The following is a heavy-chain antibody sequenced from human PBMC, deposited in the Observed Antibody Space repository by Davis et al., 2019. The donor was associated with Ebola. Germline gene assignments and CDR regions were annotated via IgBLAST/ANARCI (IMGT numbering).Heavy chain of an antibody. J-gene: IGHJ4*02. V-gene: IGHV3-73*01. D-gene: IGHD3-10*01. CDR1: GFTFSSYS. Sequence: PGGSLRLSCAASGFTFSSYSMNWVRQAPGKGLEWVGRIRSKANNYATAYAVSVTGRFTMSRDDSKNTAFLQMNSLKTEDTAMYYCTRPSATNSGAIDYWGQGILVTVSS. CDR2: IRSKANNYAT. CDR3: TRPSATNSGAIDY.